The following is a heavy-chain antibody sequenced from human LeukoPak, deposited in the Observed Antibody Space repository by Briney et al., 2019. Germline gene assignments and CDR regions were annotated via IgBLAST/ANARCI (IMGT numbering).Heavy chain of an antibody. CDR3: ARDGGIGLDY. CDR1: GFTFSSYA. Sequence: PGGSLRLSCAASGFTFSSYAMSWVRQAPGKGPEWVSAISGSGGSTYYADSVKGRFTISRDVSKNTLYLQMNSLRAEDTAMYYCARDGGIGLDYWGQGTLVTVSS. J-gene: IGHJ4*02. D-gene: IGHD2-21*01. CDR2: ISGSGGST. V-gene: IGHV3-23*01.